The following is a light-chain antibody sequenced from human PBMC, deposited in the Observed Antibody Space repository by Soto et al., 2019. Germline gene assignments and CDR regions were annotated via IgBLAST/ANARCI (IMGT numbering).Light chain of an antibody. CDR2: WAS. CDR3: QQYYSTPVT. Sequence: DIVMTQSPDSLAVSLGERATINCKSSQSVLYSSNNKNFLAWYQQKPGQPPNLLIYWASTRESGVPDRFSGSGSGTDFTLTISSLQAEDVAVYYCQQYYSTPVTFGPGTKVDIK. J-gene: IGKJ3*01. CDR1: QSVLYSSNNKNF. V-gene: IGKV4-1*01.